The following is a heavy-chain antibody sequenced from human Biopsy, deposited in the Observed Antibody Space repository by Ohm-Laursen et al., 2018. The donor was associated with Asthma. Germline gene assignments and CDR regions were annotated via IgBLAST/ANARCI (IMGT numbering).Heavy chain of an antibody. CDR1: GFVFSQSG. Sequence: SLRLPCTASGFVFSQSGMHWVRQAPGKGLEWVALISSDGHNKYYKDSVKGRFTISRDNSKLRLYLETNSLRVEDSAVYYCARESGQDSGGTGAFDRWGQGIMVAVSS. D-gene: IGHD4-23*01. CDR2: ISSDGHNK. V-gene: IGHV3-30*03. CDR3: ARESGQDSGGTGAFDR. J-gene: IGHJ3*02.